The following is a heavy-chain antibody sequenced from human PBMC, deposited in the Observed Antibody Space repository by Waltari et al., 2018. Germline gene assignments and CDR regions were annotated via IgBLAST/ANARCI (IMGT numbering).Heavy chain of an antibody. Sequence: QLVQSGAEVKKPGASVKVSCRTSGYTFTSHAIHWVRQAPGQGLEYMGWVNPGTGSAQYSQKFHGRLTITRDTSASTAYMEMSSLRSEDTALYYCARWAGTLTSDFGSGPYDNWGQGTLVTVSS. J-gene: IGHJ4*02. D-gene: IGHD3-3*01. V-gene: IGHV1-3*01. CDR1: GYTFTSHA. CDR2: VNPGTGSA. CDR3: ARWAGTLTSDFGSGPYDN.